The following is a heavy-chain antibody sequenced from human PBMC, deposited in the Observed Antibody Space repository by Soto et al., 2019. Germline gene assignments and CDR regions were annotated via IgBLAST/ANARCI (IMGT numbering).Heavy chain of an antibody. D-gene: IGHD2-2*01. Sequence: PSETLSLTFTVSGDAIYVGGYYWTCIRQHPGKGLELIWYIYHTGETYYDPSLESRVTMSVYTAKNQLSLSLASVTPPYTAVHYRARDGSKTAHWIDPWGQGTLVTVSS. J-gene: IGHJ5*02. CDR1: GDAIYVGGYY. CDR2: IYHTGET. CDR3: ARDGSKTAHWIDP. V-gene: IGHV4-31*03.